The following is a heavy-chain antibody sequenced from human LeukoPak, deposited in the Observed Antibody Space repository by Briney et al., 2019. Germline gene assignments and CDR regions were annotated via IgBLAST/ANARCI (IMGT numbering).Heavy chain of an antibody. V-gene: IGHV3-13*01. CDR3: ARAGPYYDSSGYDY. J-gene: IGHJ4*02. D-gene: IGHD3-22*01. Sequence: GGSLRLSCAASGFTFSCYDMHWVRQATGKGLEWVSAIGTAGDTYYPGSVKGRFTISRENAKNSLYLQMNSLRAGDTAVYYCARAGPYYDSSGYDYWGQGTLVTVSS. CDR2: IGTAGDT. CDR1: GFTFSCYD.